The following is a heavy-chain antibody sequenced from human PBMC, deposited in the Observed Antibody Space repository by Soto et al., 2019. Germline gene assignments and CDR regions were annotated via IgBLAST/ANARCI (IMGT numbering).Heavy chain of an antibody. CDR3: VRGGDRTDY. CDR1: GGTFSTYA. V-gene: IGHV1-69*12. Sequence: QVQLVQSGAEVKKPGSSVKVSCKASGGTFSTYAVTWVRQAPGQGLEWMGGIIPNDGTTTYTQKFQDRLTITADAPTNTAYMQLSSLSSDDTAVYYCVRGGDRTDYWGQGTLVTVSS. J-gene: IGHJ4*02. CDR2: IIPNDGTT. D-gene: IGHD2-21*02.